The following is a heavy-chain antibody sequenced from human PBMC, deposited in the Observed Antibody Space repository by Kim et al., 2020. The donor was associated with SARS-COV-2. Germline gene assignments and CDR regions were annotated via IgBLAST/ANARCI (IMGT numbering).Heavy chain of an antibody. CDR3: ARDAGSDWYDHDKGMDV. V-gene: IGHV1-69*13. D-gene: IGHD6-19*01. CDR2: IIPIHGTA. J-gene: IGHJ6*02. CDR1: GGTFRNNG. Sequence: SVKVSCKASGGTFRNNGISWVRQAPGQGLEWMGGIIPIHGTASYSQKFQGRISISADESTSTAYMDLSSLRSEDTAVYYCARDAGSDWYDHDKGMDVWGQGTTVTVSS.